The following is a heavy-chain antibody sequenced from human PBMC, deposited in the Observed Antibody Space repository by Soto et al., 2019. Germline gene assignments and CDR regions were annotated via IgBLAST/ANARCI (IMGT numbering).Heavy chain of an antibody. Sequence: SLRLSCAASGFTFSDYYMSWIRQAPGKGLEWVSYISSSGSTIYYADSVKGRFTISRDNAKNSLYLQMNSLRAEDTAVYYCARDGSRLHLGELSLNDAFDIWGQGTMVTVSS. J-gene: IGHJ3*02. CDR1: GFTFSDYY. CDR2: ISSSGSTI. D-gene: IGHD3-16*02. V-gene: IGHV3-11*01. CDR3: ARDGSRLHLGELSLNDAFDI.